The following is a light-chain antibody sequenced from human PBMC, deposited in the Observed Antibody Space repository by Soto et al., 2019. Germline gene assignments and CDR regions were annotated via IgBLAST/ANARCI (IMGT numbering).Light chain of an antibody. V-gene: IGLV2-14*03. J-gene: IGLJ1*01. CDR1: SSEIGAFTF. CDR2: DVN. Sequence: QSALTQPASVSGSPGQSITISCTGTSSEIGAFTFVSWYQHHPGKVPKLMIFDVNRRPSGVSDRFSGSKSGNTASLTISGFQAEDEGDYYCSSYTSSSTHVFGSATKVTVL. CDR3: SSYTSSSTHV.